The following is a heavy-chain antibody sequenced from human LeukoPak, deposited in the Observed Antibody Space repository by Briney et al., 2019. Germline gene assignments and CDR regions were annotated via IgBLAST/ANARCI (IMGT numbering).Heavy chain of an antibody. D-gene: IGHD4-23*01. CDR2: ISYDGSNK. J-gene: IGHJ4*02. CDR1: GFTFSSYA. V-gene: IGHV3-30*04. Sequence: GGSLRLSCAASGFTFSSYAMHWVRQAPGKGLEWVAVISYDGSNKYYADSVKGRFTIFRDNSKNTLYLQMNSLRAEDTAVYYCARVLDYGGKKAGLDYWGQGTLVTVSS. CDR3: ARVLDYGGKKAGLDY.